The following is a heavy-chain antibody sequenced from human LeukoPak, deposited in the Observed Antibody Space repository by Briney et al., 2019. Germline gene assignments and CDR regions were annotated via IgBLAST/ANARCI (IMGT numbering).Heavy chain of an antibody. V-gene: IGHV3-48*02. CDR1: RFTFNTYS. Sequence: GGSLRLSCAASRFTFNTYSMNWVRQAPGKGLGWVSYISSGSVTRYYADSVKGRFTITRDNAENSLFLQMNSLRDEDTAVYYCARSLAFDLWGQGTVVSVSS. J-gene: IGHJ3*01. D-gene: IGHD3-16*01. CDR3: ARSLAFDL. CDR2: ISSGSVTR.